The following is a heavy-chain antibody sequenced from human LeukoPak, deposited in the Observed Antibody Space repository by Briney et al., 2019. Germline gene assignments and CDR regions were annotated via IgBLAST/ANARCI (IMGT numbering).Heavy chain of an antibody. D-gene: IGHD1-26*01. J-gene: IGHJ3*02. CDR2: IWFDGSYK. Sequence: GGSLRLSCVASGFTFSSCGMHWVRQAPGKGLEWVAVIWFDGSYKYYADSVEGRLTISRDNSKNTLYLQMNRLRAEDTAVYYCARGWELPYALDIWGQGTVVTVSS. V-gene: IGHV3-33*01. CDR3: ARGWELPYALDI. CDR1: GFTFSSCG.